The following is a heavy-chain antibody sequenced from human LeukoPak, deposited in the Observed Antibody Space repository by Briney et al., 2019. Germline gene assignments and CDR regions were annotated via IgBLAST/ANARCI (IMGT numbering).Heavy chain of an antibody. CDR1: GGSISSSSYY. CDR3: ARHEELLRNFDY. Sequence: SETLSLTCTVSGGSISSSSYYWGWIRQPPGKGLEWIGSIYYSGSTYYNPSPKSRVTISVDTSKNQFSLKLSSVTAADTAVYYCARHEELLRNFDYWGQGTLVTVSS. CDR2: IYYSGST. D-gene: IGHD1-26*01. J-gene: IGHJ4*02. V-gene: IGHV4-39*01.